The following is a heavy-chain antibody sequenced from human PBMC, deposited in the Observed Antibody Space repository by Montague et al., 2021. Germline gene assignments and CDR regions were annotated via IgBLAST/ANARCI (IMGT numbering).Heavy chain of an antibody. Sequence: SLRLSCAASGFTFSLYAMSWVRQAPGKGLEWVSRINGFGTNTYYADSVKGRFTISRDNSKNTLDLRMNSLRAEDTAVYYCAKDSVSSWEAPYYYYMDVWGKGTTVTVSS. CDR1: GFTFSLYA. J-gene: IGHJ6*03. CDR3: AKDSVSSWEAPYYYYMDV. V-gene: IGHV3-23*01. CDR2: INGFGTNT. D-gene: IGHD6-13*01.